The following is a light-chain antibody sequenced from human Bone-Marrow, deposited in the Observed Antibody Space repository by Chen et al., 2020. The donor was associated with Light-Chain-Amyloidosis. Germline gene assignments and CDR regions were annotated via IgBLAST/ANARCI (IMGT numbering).Light chain of an antibody. J-gene: IGLJ2*01. CDR2: EVS. CDR3: TSYTSSNTIL. Sequence: QSALTQPASVSGSPGQSITISCTGTSSDVGGYNNVSWYQHSPGKAPKLIIYEVSKRPSVVSNRFSGSKSGNTASLTISGLQAEDETDYYCTSYTSSNTILFGGGTKLTVL. CDR1: SSDVGGYNN. V-gene: IGLV2-14*01.